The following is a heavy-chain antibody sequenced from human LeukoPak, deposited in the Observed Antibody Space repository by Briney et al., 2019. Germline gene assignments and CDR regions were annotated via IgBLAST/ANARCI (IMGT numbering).Heavy chain of an antibody. CDR1: GGTFSSYA. V-gene: IGHV1-69*13. Sequence: SVKVSCKASGGTFSSYAISWVRQAPGQGLEWMRGIIPIFGTANYAQKFQGRVTITADESTSTAYMELSSLRSEDTAVYYCARNYYDSSGYSSPGDYWGQGTLVTVSS. D-gene: IGHD3-22*01. J-gene: IGHJ4*02. CDR3: ARNYYDSSGYSSPGDY. CDR2: IIPIFGTA.